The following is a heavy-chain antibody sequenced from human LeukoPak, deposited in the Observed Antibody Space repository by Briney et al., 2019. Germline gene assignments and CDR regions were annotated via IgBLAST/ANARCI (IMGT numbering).Heavy chain of an antibody. Sequence: SQTLSLTCAISGDSVSSNSAAWNWIRQSPSRGLEWLGRTYYRSKWYNDYAVSVKSRITINPDTSKNQFSLQLNSVTPEDTAVYYCARDPPIVVVPAAPAGFDPWGQGTLVTVSS. CDR1: GDSVSSNSAA. CDR2: TYYRSKWYN. D-gene: IGHD2-2*01. V-gene: IGHV6-1*01. J-gene: IGHJ5*02. CDR3: ARDPPIVVVPAAPAGFDP.